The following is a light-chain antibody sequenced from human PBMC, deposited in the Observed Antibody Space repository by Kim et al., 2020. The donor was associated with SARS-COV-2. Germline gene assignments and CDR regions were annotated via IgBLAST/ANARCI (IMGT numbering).Light chain of an antibody. CDR2: QDS. CDR1: KVGDKY. V-gene: IGLV3-1*01. CDR3: QAWDSSNVV. Sequence: VTPVQTASITCSGDKVGDKYACWYQQKPGQSPVLVIYQDSKRPSGIPGRFSGSNSVNPATLTISGTQAMDEADYYCQAWDSSNVVFGGGTQLTVL. J-gene: IGLJ2*01.